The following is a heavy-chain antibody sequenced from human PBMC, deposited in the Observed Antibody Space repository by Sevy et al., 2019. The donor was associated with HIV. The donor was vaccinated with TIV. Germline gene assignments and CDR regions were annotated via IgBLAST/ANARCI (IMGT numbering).Heavy chain of an antibody. Sequence: SETLSLTCAVYGGSFSGYYWSWIRQPPGKGLEWIGEINHSGSTNYNPSLKSRVTISVDTSKNQFSLKLSSVTAADTAVYYCARNVGPGYDILTGTSYGMDVWGQRTTVTVSS. CDR1: GGSFSGYY. CDR2: INHSGST. CDR3: ARNVGPGYDILTGTSYGMDV. D-gene: IGHD3-9*01. J-gene: IGHJ6*02. V-gene: IGHV4-34*01.